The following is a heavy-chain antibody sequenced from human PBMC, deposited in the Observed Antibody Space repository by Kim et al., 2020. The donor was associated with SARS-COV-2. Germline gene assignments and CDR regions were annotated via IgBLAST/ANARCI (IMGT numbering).Heavy chain of an antibody. CDR1: GGSISSYY. Sequence: SETLSLTCTVSGGSISSYYWSWIRQPPGKGLEWIGYIYYSGSTNYNPSLKSRVTISVDTSKNQFSLKLSSVTAADTAVYYCAREEGSFGAFDIWGQGTMV. V-gene: IGHV4-59*01. J-gene: IGHJ3*02. D-gene: IGHD3-10*01. CDR2: IYYSGST. CDR3: AREEGSFGAFDI.